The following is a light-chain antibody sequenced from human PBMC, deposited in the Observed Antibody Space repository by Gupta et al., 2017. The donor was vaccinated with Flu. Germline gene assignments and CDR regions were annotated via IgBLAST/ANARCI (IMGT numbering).Light chain of an antibody. CDR2: EFS. Sequence: ITIACTGTSGDVGGYKCVSWHQQHSGKAPKLMIYEFSTRAAVVAYRFSGSQSVNTASLTISGLQAVDEADYYCSSYTSSSSVVFGGGTKLTVL. J-gene: IGLJ2*01. CDR1: SGDVGGYKC. CDR3: SSYTSSSSVV. V-gene: IGLV2-14*01.